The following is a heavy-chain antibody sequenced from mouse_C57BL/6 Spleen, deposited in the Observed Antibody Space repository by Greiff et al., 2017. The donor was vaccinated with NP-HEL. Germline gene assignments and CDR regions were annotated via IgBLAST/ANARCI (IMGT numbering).Heavy chain of an antibody. V-gene: IGHV1-81*01. J-gene: IGHJ2*01. CDR2: IYPRSGNT. CDR1: GYTFTSYG. D-gene: IGHD2-5*01. CDR3: ASIYSNYVGY. Sequence: HVQLQQSGAELARPGASVKLSCKASGYTFTSYGISWVKQRTGQGLEWIGEIYPRSGNTYYNEKFKGKATLTADKSSSTAYMELRSLTSEDSAVYFCASIYSNYVGYWGQGTTLTVSS.